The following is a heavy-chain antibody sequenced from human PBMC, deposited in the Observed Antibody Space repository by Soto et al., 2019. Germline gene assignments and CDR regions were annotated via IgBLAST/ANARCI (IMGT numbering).Heavy chain of an antibody. CDR2: IIPIFGTA. J-gene: IGHJ4*02. CDR1: GGTFSSYA. Sequence: GASVKVSCKASGGTFSSYAISWVRQAPGQGLEWMGGIIPIFGTANYAQKFQGRVTITADKSTSTAYMELSSLRSEDTAVYYCDRGERERWLNYWGQGTLVTVYS. V-gene: IGHV1-69*06. D-gene: IGHD5-12*01. CDR3: DRGERERWLNY.